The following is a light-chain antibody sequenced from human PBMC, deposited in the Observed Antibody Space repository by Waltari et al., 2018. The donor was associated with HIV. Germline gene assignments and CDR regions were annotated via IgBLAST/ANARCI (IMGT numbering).Light chain of an antibody. CDR2: EVR. Sequence: QSALTQPASVSGSPGQSITLSCTGTSSDVGRYNYVSWYQQHPGKAPKLIIYEVRNRPAGLSNRFSASKSGNMATLTISGLQPDDEADYHCCSFGGSNTKVFGTGTKVTVL. CDR1: SSDVGRYNY. V-gene: IGLV2-14*01. CDR3: CSFGGSNTKV. J-gene: IGLJ1*01.